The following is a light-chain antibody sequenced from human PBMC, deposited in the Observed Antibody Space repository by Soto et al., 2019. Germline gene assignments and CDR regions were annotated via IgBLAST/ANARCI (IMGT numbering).Light chain of an antibody. Sequence: EIVLTQSPATLSLSPGERATLSCRASQSVSSYLAWYQQKPGQAPRLLIYDASNRATGIPARFSGSGSGTDFTLTISSLEPEVFAVYYCQQRSNFGGGTKVEIK. V-gene: IGKV3-11*01. CDR3: QQRSN. CDR1: QSVSSY. CDR2: DAS. J-gene: IGKJ4*01.